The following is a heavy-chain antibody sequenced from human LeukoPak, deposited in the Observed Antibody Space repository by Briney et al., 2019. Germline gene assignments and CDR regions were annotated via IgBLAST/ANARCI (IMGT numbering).Heavy chain of an antibody. CDR3: SRQPSGSYYVRY. CDR2: ISYSGST. J-gene: IGHJ4*02. Sequence: TSETLSLTCTLSGDSLSISDYYCGWIRQHRGGWLEWIGSISYSGSTYYNPSLKSRVTISGDTSKNQFSLNLSSVTAADTAVYYCSRQPSGSYYVRYWGQGTLVTVSS. D-gene: IGHD1-26*01. V-gene: IGHV4-39*01. CDR1: GDSLSISDYY.